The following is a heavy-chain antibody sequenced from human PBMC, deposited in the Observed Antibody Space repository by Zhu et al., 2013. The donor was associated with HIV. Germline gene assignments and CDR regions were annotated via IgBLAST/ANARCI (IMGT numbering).Heavy chain of an antibody. V-gene: IGHV1-3*01. Sequence: QVQLVQSGAGVKKPGASVEVSCKASGYTFISYAVHWVRQAPGQRLEWMGWINAGNGNTKYSQKFQGRVTITRDTSASTAYMELSSLRSEDTAVYYCARAQEGGTTRGLDSFDIWGQGTMVTVSS. J-gene: IGHJ3*02. CDR1: GYTFISYA. CDR2: INAGNGNT. CDR3: ARAQEGGTTRGLDSFDI. D-gene: IGHD1-26*01.